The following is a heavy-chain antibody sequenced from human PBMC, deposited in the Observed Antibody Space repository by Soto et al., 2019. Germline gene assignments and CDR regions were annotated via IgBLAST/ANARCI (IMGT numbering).Heavy chain of an antibody. Sequence: QLQLQESGPGLVKPSETLSLTCTVSGGSISSSSYYWGWIRQPPGKGLEWIGSIYYSGSTYYNPSLTSRVTISVDTSKNQFSLKLSSVTAADTAVYYCARLGPGGMVYAAEIDYWGQGTLVTVSS. J-gene: IGHJ4*02. CDR1: GGSISSSSYY. CDR2: IYYSGST. D-gene: IGHD2-8*01. V-gene: IGHV4-39*01. CDR3: ARLGPGGMVYAAEIDY.